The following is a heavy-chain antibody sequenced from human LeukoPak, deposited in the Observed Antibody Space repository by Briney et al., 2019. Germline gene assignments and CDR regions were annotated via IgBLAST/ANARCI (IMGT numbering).Heavy chain of an antibody. CDR2: IIPIFGTA. CDR1: GGTFSSYA. J-gene: IGHJ4*02. CDR3: ARGSNYDFWSGYYEDY. D-gene: IGHD3-3*01. V-gene: IGHV1-69*05. Sequence: SVKVSCKASGGTFSSYAISWVRQAPGQGLEWMGGIIPIFGTANYAQKFQGRVTITTDESTSTAYMELRSLRSEDTAVYYCARGSNYDFWSGYYEDYWGQGTLVTVSS.